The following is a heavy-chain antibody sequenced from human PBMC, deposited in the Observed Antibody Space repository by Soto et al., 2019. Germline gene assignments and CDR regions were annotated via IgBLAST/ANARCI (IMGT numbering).Heavy chain of an antibody. J-gene: IGHJ3*02. CDR2: IYPGDSDT. CDR1: GYSFTSYW. CDR3: ARPVRELRNAFDI. D-gene: IGHD1-26*01. V-gene: IGHV5-51*01. Sequence: PRGSLKISCKGSGYSFTSYWIGWVRQMPGKGLEWMGIIYPGDSDTRYSPSFQGQVTISADKSISTAYLQWSSLKASDTAMYYCARPVRELRNAFDIWGQGTMVTVSS.